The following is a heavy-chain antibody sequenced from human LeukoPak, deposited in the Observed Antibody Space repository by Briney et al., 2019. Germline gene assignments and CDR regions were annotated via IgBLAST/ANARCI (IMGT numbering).Heavy chain of an antibody. D-gene: IGHD1-26*01. CDR1: GYTFTSYG. CDR3: ARSSPTKWELRGRGFFDY. J-gene: IGHJ4*02. V-gene: IGHV1-18*01. CDR2: ISAYNGNT. Sequence: ASVKVSCKASGYTFTSYGISWVRQAPGQGLEWMGWISAYNGNTNYAQKLQSRVTMTTDTSTSTAYMELRSLRSDDTAVYYCARSSPTKWELRGRGFFDYWGQGTLVTVSS.